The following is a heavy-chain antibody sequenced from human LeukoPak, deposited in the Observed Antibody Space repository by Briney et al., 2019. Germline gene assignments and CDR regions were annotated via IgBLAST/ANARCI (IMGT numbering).Heavy chain of an antibody. CDR1: GYSFTTYW. J-gene: IGHJ4*02. V-gene: IGHV5-51*01. Sequence: GESLKISSKGSGYSFTTYWIVWVRQMPGKGLEWMGIIYPGDSDTRYSPSFQGQVTISVDKSISTAFLQWSSLKASDTALYYCARGGSGWFHNYDYWGQGTLVTVSS. CDR2: IYPGDSDT. CDR3: ARGGSGWFHNYDY. D-gene: IGHD6-19*01.